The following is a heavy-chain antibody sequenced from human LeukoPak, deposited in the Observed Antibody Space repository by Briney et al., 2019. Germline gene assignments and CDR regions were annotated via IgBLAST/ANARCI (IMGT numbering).Heavy chain of an antibody. D-gene: IGHD2-15*01. CDR2: ISSSSSYI. V-gene: IGHV3-21*01. CDR1: GFTFSSYS. J-gene: IGHJ5*02. CDR3: ARDSCSGGSCYPNWFDP. Sequence: GGSLRLSCAASGFTFSSYSMNWVRQAPGKGLEWVSSISSSSSYIYYADSVKGRFTISRDNAKNSLYLQMNSLRAEDTAVYYCARDSCSGGSCYPNWFDPWGQGTLVTVSS.